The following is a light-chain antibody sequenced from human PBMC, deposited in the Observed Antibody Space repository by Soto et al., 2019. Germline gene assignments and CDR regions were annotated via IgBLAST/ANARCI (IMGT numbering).Light chain of an antibody. CDR3: QQYAREPWT. CDR2: WAS. J-gene: IGKJ1*01. V-gene: IGKV4-1*01. Sequence: DIVMTQSPDSLAVSLGERATINCKSSQSLLYSPNNKNDLGWFQQKPGQPPKLLIYWASARETGVPDRFSGSGFGTDFTLTISTLQAEDVATSYCQQYAREPWTFGQETTVEIK. CDR1: QSLLYSPNNKND.